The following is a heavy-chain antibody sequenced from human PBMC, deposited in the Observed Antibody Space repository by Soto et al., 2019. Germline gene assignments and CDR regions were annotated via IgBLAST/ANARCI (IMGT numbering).Heavy chain of an antibody. V-gene: IGHV1-2*02. D-gene: IGHD2-2*01. CDR2: INPNSGGT. CDR1: GYTFTGYY. J-gene: IGHJ6*02. CDR3: ARDLYCSSTSCYADYGMDV. Sequence: ASVKVSCKXSGYTFTGYYMHWVRQAPGQGLEWMGWINPNSGGTNYAQKFQGRVTMTRDTSISTAYMELSRLRSDDTAVYYCARDLYCSSTSCYADYGMDVWGQGTTVTVSS.